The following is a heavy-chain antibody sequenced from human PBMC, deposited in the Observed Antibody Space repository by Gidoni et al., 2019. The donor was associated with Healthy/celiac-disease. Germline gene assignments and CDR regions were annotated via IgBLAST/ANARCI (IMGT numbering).Heavy chain of an antibody. CDR3: AKDYCSGGSCYSGLDY. J-gene: IGHJ4*02. CDR1: GFPFDDYT. Sequence: EVQLVESGGVVVQPGGSLRLSCAASGFPFDDYTMHWVRQAPGKGLEWVSLISWDGGSTYYADSVKGRFTISRDNSKNSLYLQMNSLRTEDTALYYCAKDYCSGGSCYSGLDYWGQGTLVTVSS. D-gene: IGHD2-15*01. CDR2: ISWDGGST. V-gene: IGHV3-43*01.